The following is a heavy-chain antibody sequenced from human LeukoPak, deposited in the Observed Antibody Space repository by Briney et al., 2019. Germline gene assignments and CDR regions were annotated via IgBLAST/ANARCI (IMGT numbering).Heavy chain of an antibody. V-gene: IGHV5-51*03. J-gene: IGHJ3*02. Sequence: PGESLKISCKGSGYRFTSYWIGWVRQMPGKGLEWMGIIYPGDFDTRYSPSFEGQVTISADKSISTAYLQWTSLKASDSAMYYCARPRGAWYNAFDIWGQGTMVTASS. D-gene: IGHD6-13*01. CDR2: IYPGDFDT. CDR3: ARPRGAWYNAFDI. CDR1: GYRFTSYW.